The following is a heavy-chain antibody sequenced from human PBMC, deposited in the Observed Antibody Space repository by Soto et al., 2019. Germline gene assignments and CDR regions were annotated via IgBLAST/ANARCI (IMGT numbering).Heavy chain of an antibody. J-gene: IGHJ5*02. Sequence: PGESLKISCKGSGYSFTSYWISWVRQMPAKGLEWMGRIDPSDSYANYSPSFQGHVTFSADKSISTAYLQWSSLRASDTAMYYCARHKAFYYDSSGAWGQGTLVTASS. CDR2: IDPSDSYA. CDR1: GYSFTSYW. D-gene: IGHD3-22*01. V-gene: IGHV5-10-1*01. CDR3: ARHKAFYYDSSGA.